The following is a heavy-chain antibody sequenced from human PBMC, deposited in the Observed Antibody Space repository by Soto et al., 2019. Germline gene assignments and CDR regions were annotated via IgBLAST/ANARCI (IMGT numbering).Heavy chain of an antibody. CDR3: ARHNSLISPPNYYYFYVDV. CDR2: IYYSGGT. D-gene: IGHD3-10*01. Sequence: QLQLQESGPGLVKPSETLSLTCPVSGGSISSSSNYWGWIRQPPGKGLEWIGSIYYSGGTYYNPSLKSRVTISVDTSKNQLSLKLSSVTAADTAVYYCARHNSLISPPNYYYFYVDVWGKGTTVTVSS. CDR1: GGSISSSSNY. J-gene: IGHJ6*03. V-gene: IGHV4-39*01.